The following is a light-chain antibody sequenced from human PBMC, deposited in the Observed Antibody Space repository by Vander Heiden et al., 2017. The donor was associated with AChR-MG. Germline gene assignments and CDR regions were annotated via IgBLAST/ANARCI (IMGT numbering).Light chain of an antibody. Sequence: SYELTQPLSVSVAPGQTATIPCGGNNIESKNVHWYQQKPGQAPMMVIHRDFNRPSGIPERFSGSNSGNAATLTISRAQAGDEADYYCQVWDSSTGDVVFGGGTKLTVL. J-gene: IGLJ2*01. CDR2: RDF. V-gene: IGLV3-9*01. CDR3: QVWDSSTGDVV. CDR1: NIESKN.